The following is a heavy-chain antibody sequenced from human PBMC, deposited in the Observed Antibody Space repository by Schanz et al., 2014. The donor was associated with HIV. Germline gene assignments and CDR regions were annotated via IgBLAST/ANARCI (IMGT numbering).Heavy chain of an antibody. Sequence: EVQLLESRGGLVQPGGSLRLSCAVSGFTITSYGMSWVRQAPGKGLEWVSAIDSVGDNTYYADSVKGRFTISRDNSKNTVYLRMSGLRAEDTAVYYCANQRYSGTYRPFDYWGRGTLVTVSS. J-gene: IGHJ4*02. CDR3: ANQRYSGTYRPFDY. V-gene: IGHV3-23*01. CDR2: IDSVGDNT. D-gene: IGHD1-26*01. CDR1: GFTITSYG.